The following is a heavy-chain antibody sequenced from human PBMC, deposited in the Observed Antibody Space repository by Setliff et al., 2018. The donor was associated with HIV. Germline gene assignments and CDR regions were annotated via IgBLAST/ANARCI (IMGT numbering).Heavy chain of an antibody. V-gene: IGHV4-4*08. Sequence: PSETLSLTCTVSGGSISSYYWSWIRQPPGKGLEWIGYIYTSGSTNYNPSLKSRVTISVDTSKNQFSLKLSSVTAADTAVYYCARGLGDYGSGSYWIYYYYYMDVWGKGTTVTVS. D-gene: IGHD3-10*01. CDR2: IYTSGST. CDR1: GGSISSYY. J-gene: IGHJ6*03. CDR3: ARGLGDYGSGSYWIYYYYYMDV.